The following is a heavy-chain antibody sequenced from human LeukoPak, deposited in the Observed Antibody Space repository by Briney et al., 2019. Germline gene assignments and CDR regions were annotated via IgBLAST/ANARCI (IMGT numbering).Heavy chain of an antibody. CDR2: ISDNGGNT. D-gene: IGHD3-9*01. J-gene: IGHJ4*02. Sequence: GGSLRLSCAASGFTFSSYAMNWVRQAPGKGLEWVSAISDNGGNTYYADSVKGRFTISRDNSKNTLCLQMSSLRAEDTAVYYCASNILTGYYPDFFDYWGQGTLVTVSS. CDR3: ASNILTGYYPDFFDY. V-gene: IGHV3-23*01. CDR1: GFTFSSYA.